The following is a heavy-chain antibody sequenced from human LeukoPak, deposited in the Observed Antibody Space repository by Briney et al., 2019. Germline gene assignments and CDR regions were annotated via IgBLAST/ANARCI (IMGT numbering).Heavy chain of an antibody. CDR3: AKTKLGTAMAYDY. D-gene: IGHD5-18*01. J-gene: IGHJ4*02. Sequence: GGSLRLSCAASGFTFTSDTMNWVRQAPGKGLEWVSSISSRSSYRYYADSVRGRFTISRDNAKNSLYLQMNSLRAEDTALYYCAKTKLGTAMAYDYWGQGTLVTVSS. CDR2: ISSRSSYR. V-gene: IGHV3-21*04. CDR1: GFTFTSDT.